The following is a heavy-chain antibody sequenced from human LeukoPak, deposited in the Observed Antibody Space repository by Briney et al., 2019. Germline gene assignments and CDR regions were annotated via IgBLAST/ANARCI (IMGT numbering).Heavy chain of an antibody. CDR1: GASISSGGYY. CDR3: ARGPHCSSTSCYSEYFHH. J-gene: IGHJ1*01. CDR2: ISYSGSP. Sequence: SQTLSLTCTVSGASISSGGYYWSWIRQHPGKGLEWIGYISYSGSPYYNPSLKSRVTISVDTSRNQFSLKPSSVTAADTAVYYCARGPHCSSTSCYSEYFHHWGQGTLVTVSS. V-gene: IGHV4-31*03. D-gene: IGHD2-2*01.